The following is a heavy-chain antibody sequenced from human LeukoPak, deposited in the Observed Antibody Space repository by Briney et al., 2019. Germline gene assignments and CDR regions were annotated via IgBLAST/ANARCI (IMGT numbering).Heavy chain of an antibody. V-gene: IGHV3-43*02. CDR3: AKDISWGGNSGDY. CDR2: ISGDGGST. Sequence: GGSLRLSCAASGFTFDDYAMHWGREAPGKGLEWVSLISGDGGSTYYADSVKGRFTISRDNSKNYLYLQMNSLRTEDTALYYCAKDISWGGNSGDYWGQGTLVTVSS. J-gene: IGHJ4*02. CDR1: GFTFDDYA. D-gene: IGHD4-23*01.